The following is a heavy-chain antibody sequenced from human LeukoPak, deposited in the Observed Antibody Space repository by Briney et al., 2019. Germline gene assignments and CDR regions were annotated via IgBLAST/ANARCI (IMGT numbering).Heavy chain of an antibody. CDR1: GFNFDNFA. J-gene: IGHJ4*02. CDR2: ISHDGRTK. CDR3: ARPSPPGDGYNPPDH. V-gene: IGHV3-30*04. D-gene: IGHD5-24*01. Sequence: GGSLRLSCVVSGFNFDNFAMHWVRQPLGKGLEWVAVISHDGRTKYYSDSMKGRITISEDNSKNTLFLQMNNLRSEDTAVYFCARPSPPGDGYNPPDHWGQGTLVTVSS.